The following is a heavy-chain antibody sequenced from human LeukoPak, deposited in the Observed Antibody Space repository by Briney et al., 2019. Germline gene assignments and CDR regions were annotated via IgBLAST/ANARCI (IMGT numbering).Heavy chain of an antibody. J-gene: IGHJ4*02. V-gene: IGHV3-53*01. D-gene: IGHD2-2*01. CDR2: VYSGGST. CDR1: GFTVSSNY. Sequence: PGGSLRLSCAASGFTVSSNYMSWVRQSPGKGLEWVSVVYSGGSTYYADSVKGRFTISRDNSKNTLYLQMNSLRPEDTAVYYCATTYCTSISCYPYYFDYWGQGTLVTVSS. CDR3: ATTYCTSISCYPYYFDY.